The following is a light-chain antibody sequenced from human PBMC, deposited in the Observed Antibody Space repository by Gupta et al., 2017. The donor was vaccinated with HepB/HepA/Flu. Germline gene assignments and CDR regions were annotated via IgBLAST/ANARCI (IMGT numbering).Light chain of an antibody. V-gene: IGKV1-33*01. CDR2: DAS. Sequence: DIQMTQSPSSLSASVGDRVTITCQASQDIGKYLNWYQQKPGMAPKLLIYDASNLETGVPSRFSGSGSGTYFTFTISSLQPEDIATYYCQQYGNRPPGGDTFGQGTKLEIK. J-gene: IGKJ2*01. CDR3: QQYGNRPPGGDT. CDR1: QDIGKY.